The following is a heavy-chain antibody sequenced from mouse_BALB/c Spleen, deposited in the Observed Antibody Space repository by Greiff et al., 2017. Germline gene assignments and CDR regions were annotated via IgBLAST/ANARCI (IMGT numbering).Heavy chain of an antibody. CDR1: GYTFTSYS. J-gene: IGHJ3*01. Sequence: VQLQESGAELARPGASVKMSCKASGYTFTSYSMHWVKQRPGQGLEWIGYINPSSGYTNYNQKFKDKATLTADKSSSTAYMQLSSLTSEDSAVYYCARGAFTTVVAEADWGQGTLVTVSA. D-gene: IGHD1-1*01. CDR2: INPSSGYT. CDR3: ARGAFTTVVAEAD. V-gene: IGHV1-4*01.